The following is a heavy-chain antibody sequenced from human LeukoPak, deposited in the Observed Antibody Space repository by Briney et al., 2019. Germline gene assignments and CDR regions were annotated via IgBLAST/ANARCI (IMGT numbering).Heavy chain of an antibody. Sequence: GASVKVSCKASGYTFTVYGISGVRQAPGQGLEWMGWISAYNGNTNYAQKLQGRVTMTTDTSTSTAYMELRSLRSDDTAVYYCARLPVPWELLDDYFDYWGQGTLVTVSS. CDR2: ISAYNGNT. J-gene: IGHJ4*02. V-gene: IGHV1-18*01. CDR3: ARLPVPWELLDDYFDY. D-gene: IGHD1-26*01. CDR1: GYTFTVYG.